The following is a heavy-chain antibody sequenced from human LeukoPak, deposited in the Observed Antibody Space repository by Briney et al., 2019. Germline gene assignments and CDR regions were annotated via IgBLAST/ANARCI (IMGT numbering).Heavy chain of an antibody. CDR3: ARVQAGKWDFDY. D-gene: IGHD2-8*01. Sequence: GGSLRLSCAASGFAFNTYSMNWVRQAPGKGLEWVSYLSSDSSIIYYADSVKGRFTMSRDNGKNSLYLQMNSLRVEDTAVYFCARVQAGKWDFDYWGQGTLVTVSS. J-gene: IGHJ4*02. CDR2: LSSDSSII. V-gene: IGHV3-48*01. CDR1: GFAFNTYS.